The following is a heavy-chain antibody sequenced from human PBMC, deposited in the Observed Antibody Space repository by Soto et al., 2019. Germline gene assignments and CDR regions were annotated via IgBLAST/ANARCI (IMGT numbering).Heavy chain of an antibody. CDR1: GFTFSSYA. V-gene: IGHV3-23*01. D-gene: IGHD3-10*01. CDR2: ISGSGGST. J-gene: IGHJ4*02. CDR3: AKYPFSTMVRGVFYFDY. Sequence: HPGGSLRLSCAASGFTFSSYAMSWVRQAPGKGLEWVSAISGSGGSTYYADSVKGRFTISRDNSKNTLYLQMNSLRAEDTAVYYCAKYPFSTMVRGVFYFDYWGQGTLVTVSS.